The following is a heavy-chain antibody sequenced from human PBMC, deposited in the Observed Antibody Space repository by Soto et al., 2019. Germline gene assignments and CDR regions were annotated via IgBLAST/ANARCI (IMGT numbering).Heavy chain of an antibody. J-gene: IGHJ1*01. CDR2: ISGSGGST. Sequence: GSLRLSCAASGFTFSSYAMSWVRQAPGKGLGWASAISGSGGSTYYADSVKGRFTISRDNSKNTLYLQMNSLRAEDTAVYYCAKDRGVVVVAATLYQHWGQGTLVTVSS. CDR3: AKDRGVVVVAATLYQH. D-gene: IGHD2-15*01. CDR1: GFTFSSYA. V-gene: IGHV3-23*01.